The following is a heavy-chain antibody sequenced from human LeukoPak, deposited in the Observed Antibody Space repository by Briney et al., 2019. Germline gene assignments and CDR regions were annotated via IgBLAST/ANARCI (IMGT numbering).Heavy chain of an antibody. Sequence: GGSLRLSCAASGFTFSSYAMTWVRQAPGKGLEWVSTINGSGDRTYYADSVKGRFTISRENSKNTLYLQMNSLRVEDTAVYYCARDHCSSTTCQGNAFDIWGRGTMVTVSS. CDR1: GFTFSSYA. D-gene: IGHD2-2*01. J-gene: IGHJ3*02. CDR2: INGSGDRT. CDR3: ARDHCSSTTCQGNAFDI. V-gene: IGHV3-23*01.